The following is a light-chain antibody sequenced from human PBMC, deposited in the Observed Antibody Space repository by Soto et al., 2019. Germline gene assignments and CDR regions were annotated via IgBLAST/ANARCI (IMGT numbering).Light chain of an antibody. J-gene: IGKJ1*01. CDR1: QTISSSS. V-gene: IGKV3-20*01. CDR3: QQYGSAPRT. CDR2: GAS. Sequence: IVLTQSPGTLSLSPGERATLSCRASQTISSSSLAWYQQKGGQAPRLLIYGASSRATGIPDRFSGSGSGTDFTLTISRLEPDDFAVYYCQQYGSAPRTFGQGTKVDIK.